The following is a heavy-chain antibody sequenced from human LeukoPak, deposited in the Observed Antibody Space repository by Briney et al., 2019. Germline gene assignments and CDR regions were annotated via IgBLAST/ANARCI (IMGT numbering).Heavy chain of an antibody. CDR1: GYSLTSYW. D-gene: IGHD3-10*01. Sequence: GESLKISCKGSGYSLTSYWIGWVRQMPGKGLEWMGIIYPGDSDTRYSPSFQGQVTISADKSISTAYLQWSSLKASDTAMYYCARLFTYYYGSGSYYSSYYYYMDVWGKGTTVTISS. V-gene: IGHV5-51*01. CDR2: IYPGDSDT. CDR3: ARLFTYYYGSGSYYSSYYYYMDV. J-gene: IGHJ6*03.